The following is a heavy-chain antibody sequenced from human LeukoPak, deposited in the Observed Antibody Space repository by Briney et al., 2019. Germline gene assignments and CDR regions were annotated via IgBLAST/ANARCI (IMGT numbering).Heavy chain of an antibody. CDR1: GGSISSYY. CDR3: ARYQSPIAAAGSRYAFDI. CDR2: IYYSGST. J-gene: IGHJ3*02. V-gene: IGHV4-59*01. D-gene: IGHD6-13*01. Sequence: SETLSLTCTVSGGSISSYYWSWIRQPPGKGLEWVGYIYYSGSTNYNPSLKSRVTMSVDTSKNQFSLKLSSVTAADTAVYYCARYQSPIAAAGSRYAFDIWGQGTMVTVST.